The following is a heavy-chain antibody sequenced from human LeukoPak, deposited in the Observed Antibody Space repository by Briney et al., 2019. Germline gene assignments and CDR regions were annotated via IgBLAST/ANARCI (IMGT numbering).Heavy chain of an antibody. Sequence: GGCLRLSCAASGFTFSDYYMSWIRQAPGKGLEWVSYISSSGSTIYYADSVEGRFTISRDKAKNSLYLQMNSMRAEDTAVYYCARAELGYCSSTSCHLSYYYGMDVWGQGTTVTVSS. CDR1: GFTFSDYY. CDR2: ISSSGSTI. V-gene: IGHV3-11*01. D-gene: IGHD2-2*01. J-gene: IGHJ6*02. CDR3: ARAELGYCSSTSCHLSYYYGMDV.